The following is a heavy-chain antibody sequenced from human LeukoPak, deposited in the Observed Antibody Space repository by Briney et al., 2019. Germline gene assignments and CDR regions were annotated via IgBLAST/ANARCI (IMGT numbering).Heavy chain of an antibody. Sequence: GGSLRLSCAASGFTFSSNDMHWVRQATGKGLEWVSGIGVAGDTYYTDSVQGRFTIARENARHSLYLQMNSLRAGDTAVYYCVRAAAYISGWYGIFDFWGQGTLVTVSS. CDR1: GFTFSSND. CDR2: IGVAGDT. D-gene: IGHD6-19*01. CDR3: VRAAAYISGWYGIFDF. J-gene: IGHJ4*02. V-gene: IGHV3-13*01.